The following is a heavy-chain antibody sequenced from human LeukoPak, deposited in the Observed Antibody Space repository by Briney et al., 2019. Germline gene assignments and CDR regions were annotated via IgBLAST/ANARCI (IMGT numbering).Heavy chain of an antibody. CDR3: AKPAPGDPPTYFDS. J-gene: IGHJ4*02. Sequence: GGSLRLSCAASGFTFSSYGMYWVRQAPGKGLEWMAYVGYNGRNTNFGDSVKGRFTISRDNSKNTLFLQMNSLRPEDTAVYYCAKPAPGDPPTYFDSWGQGTLVTVSS. CDR1: GFTFSSYG. CDR2: VGYNGRNT. V-gene: IGHV3-30*02. D-gene: IGHD1-26*01.